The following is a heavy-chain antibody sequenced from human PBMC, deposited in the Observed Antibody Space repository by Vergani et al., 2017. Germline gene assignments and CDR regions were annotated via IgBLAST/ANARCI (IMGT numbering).Heavy chain of an antibody. CDR1: GGTFSSYA. Sequence: QVQLVQSGAEVKKPGSSVKVSCKASGGTFSSYAISWVRQAPGQGLEWMGRIIPILGIANYAQKFQGRVTITADKSTSTAYMELSSLRSEDTAVYYCGNLGGDYYYGMDVWGQGTTVTVSS. CDR3: GNLGGDYYYGMDV. D-gene: IGHD3-3*01. CDR2: IIPILGIA. J-gene: IGHJ6*02. V-gene: IGHV1-69*04.